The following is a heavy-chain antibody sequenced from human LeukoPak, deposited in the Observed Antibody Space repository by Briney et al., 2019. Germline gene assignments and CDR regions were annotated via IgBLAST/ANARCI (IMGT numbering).Heavy chain of an antibody. CDR1: GFAFSVYE. Sequence: QPGGSLRLSCAASGFAFSVYEMYWVRQAPGKGLEWVSYISSSGDTRYYADSLKGRFTISRDNAKNSLYLQMDSLRAEDTAVYYCSTLTVASSFDYWGQGTVVTVSS. V-gene: IGHV3-48*03. CDR3: STLTVASSFDY. CDR2: ISSSGDTR. J-gene: IGHJ4*02. D-gene: IGHD6-19*01.